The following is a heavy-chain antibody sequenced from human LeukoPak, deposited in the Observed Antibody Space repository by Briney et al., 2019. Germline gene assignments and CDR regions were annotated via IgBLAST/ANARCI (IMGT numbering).Heavy chain of an antibody. D-gene: IGHD3-3*01. V-gene: IGHV3-74*01. CDR2: INSDGSST. J-gene: IGHJ6*02. Sequence: GGSLRLSCAASGFTFSSYWMHWVRQAPGKGLVWVSRINSDGSSTSYADSVKGRFTISRDNAKNTLYLQMNSLRAEDTAVYYCARDGTYYDFWSGEYGMDVWGQGTTVAVSS. CDR3: ARDGTYYDFWSGEYGMDV. CDR1: GFTFSSYW.